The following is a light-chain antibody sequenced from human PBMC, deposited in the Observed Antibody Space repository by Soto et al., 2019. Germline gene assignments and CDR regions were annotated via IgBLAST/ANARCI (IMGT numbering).Light chain of an antibody. Sequence: GERATLSCRASQSVSSTYLAWYQQKPGQAPRLLIYDASSRATGIPDRFSGSGSGTDFTLTISGLEPEDFAVYYCLQYGSSPQGTFGQGTKVDIK. CDR3: LQYGSSPQGT. J-gene: IGKJ1*01. CDR2: DAS. CDR1: QSVSSTY. V-gene: IGKV3-20*01.